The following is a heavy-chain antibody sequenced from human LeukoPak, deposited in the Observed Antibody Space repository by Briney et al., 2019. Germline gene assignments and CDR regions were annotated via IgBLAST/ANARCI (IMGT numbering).Heavy chain of an antibody. J-gene: IGHJ2*01. CDR3: AKNRAGYNWYFDL. V-gene: IGHV3-23*01. Sequence: GASLRLSCADSGFTFSSYAMSWVRQAPGKGLEWVSAISGGGGSTYYADSVKGRFTISRDNSKNTLYLQMNSLRAEDTAVYYCAKNRAGYNWYFDLWGRGTLVTVSS. CDR2: ISGGGGST. CDR1: GFTFSSYA. D-gene: IGHD3-9*01.